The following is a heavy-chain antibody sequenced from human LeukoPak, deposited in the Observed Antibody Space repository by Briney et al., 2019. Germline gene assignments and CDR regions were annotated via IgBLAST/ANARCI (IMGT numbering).Heavy chain of an antibody. CDR2: INAGNGNT. Sequence: ASLKVSCKASGYTFTSFAIHWVRQAPGQRLEWLGWINAGNGNTKYSQKFQGRVTITRDTSASTAYMELSSLRSEDTVVFFKQKTAYEILTGEIHNWFDPWGQGTLVTVSS. CDR3: QKTAYEILTGEIHNWFDP. CDR1: GYTFTSFA. J-gene: IGHJ5*02. D-gene: IGHD3-9*01. V-gene: IGHV1-3*01.